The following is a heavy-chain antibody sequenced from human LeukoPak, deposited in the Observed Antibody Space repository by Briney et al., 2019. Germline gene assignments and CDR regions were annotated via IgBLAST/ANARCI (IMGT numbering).Heavy chain of an antibody. J-gene: IGHJ4*02. Sequence: GGSLRLSCAASVFTFNTYSIHWVRQAPGKGLEWVAVMSYDGGTRYFADSVKGRFAVSRDNSQNMVYLQMNSLRDEDTAVYYCARFRVPSRILLPYCDHWGQGALVAVSS. V-gene: IGHV3-30*07. CDR1: VFTFNTYS. D-gene: IGHD3-3*01. CDR3: ARFRVPSRILLPYCDH. CDR2: MSYDGGTR.